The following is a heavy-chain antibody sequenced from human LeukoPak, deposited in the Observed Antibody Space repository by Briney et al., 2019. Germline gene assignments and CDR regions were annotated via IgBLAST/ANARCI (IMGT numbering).Heavy chain of an antibody. V-gene: IGHV4-34*01. Sequence: MASETLSLTCAVSGGSLSGYYWSWIRQPPGKGLEWIGEINHGGSTKYNPSLKSRLTISVDTSRNQSSLQLRSVTAADTAVYYCARVRDNWTRAYSFSYMDFWGKGTMVTVSS. J-gene: IGHJ6*03. D-gene: IGHD1-20*01. CDR1: GGSLSGYY. CDR3: ARVRDNWTRAYSFSYMDF. CDR2: INHGGST.